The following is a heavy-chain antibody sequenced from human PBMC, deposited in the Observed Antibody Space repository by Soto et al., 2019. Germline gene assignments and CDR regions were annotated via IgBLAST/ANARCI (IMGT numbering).Heavy chain of an antibody. CDR3: ARVYHDYIWGSYRYIFDY. D-gene: IGHD3-16*02. J-gene: IGHJ4*02. Sequence: QVQLVQSGAEVKKPGSSVKVSCKASGGTFSSYTISWVRQAPGQGLEWMGGIIPILGIANYAQKLQGRVTITADKSTSTAYMELCSLRSEDTAVYYCARVYHDYIWGSYRYIFDYWGQGTLVTVSS. CDR2: IIPILGIA. CDR1: GGTFSSYT. V-gene: IGHV1-69*02.